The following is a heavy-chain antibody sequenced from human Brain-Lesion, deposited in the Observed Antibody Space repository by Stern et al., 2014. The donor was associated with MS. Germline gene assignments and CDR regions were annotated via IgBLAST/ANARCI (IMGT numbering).Heavy chain of an antibody. J-gene: IGHJ6*02. CDR2: IFNSGST. Sequence: VQLVESGPGLVKPSQTLSLSCTVSGGSISSGGYYWSWIRQPAGKGLEWIGRIFNSGSTSYTPPLKRRVTISMDTSKTQFSLRLTSMTAADTAVYYCARGRVVPGFQYYATDVWGQGTTVIVSS. D-gene: IGHD2-2*01. CDR1: GGSISSGGYY. CDR3: ARGRVVPGFQYYATDV. V-gene: IGHV4-61*02.